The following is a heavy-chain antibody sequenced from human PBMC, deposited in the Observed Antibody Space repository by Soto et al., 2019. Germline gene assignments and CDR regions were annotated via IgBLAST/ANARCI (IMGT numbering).Heavy chain of an antibody. CDR2: INGASRII. D-gene: IGHD1-26*01. CDR1: GFTFSTYS. V-gene: IGHV3-48*01. Sequence: EVQLVESGGGLVQPGGSLRLSCAASGFTFSTYSMNWVRQAPGRGLEWVSHINGASRIIYYAGSVKGRFTISRDNAKNSLYLQMNSLGAEDTAVYYCTRDGRSGYDMDVWGQGTTVTVSS. CDR3: TRDGRSGYDMDV. J-gene: IGHJ6*02.